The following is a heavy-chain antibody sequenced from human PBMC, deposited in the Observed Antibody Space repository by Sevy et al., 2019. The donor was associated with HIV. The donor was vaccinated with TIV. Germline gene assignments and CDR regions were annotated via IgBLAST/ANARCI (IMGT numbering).Heavy chain of an antibody. D-gene: IGHD6-13*01. CDR1: GFTFSNYW. Sequence: GGSLRLSCAASGFTFSNYWMHWVRQAPGKGLVWVSRVNSDGTSTTYADSVKGRFTISRDNAKNRLCLQMSSLRAEDTAVYYCVAANSWEDYWGQGTLVTVSS. CDR2: VNSDGTST. V-gene: IGHV3-74*01. CDR3: VAANSWEDY. J-gene: IGHJ4*02.